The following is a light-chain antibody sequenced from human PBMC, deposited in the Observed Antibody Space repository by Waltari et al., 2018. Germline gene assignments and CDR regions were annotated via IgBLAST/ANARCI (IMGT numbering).Light chain of an antibody. J-gene: IGKJ3*01. CDR2: DTS. Sequence: EFVLTQSPATLSLSPGGRATLSCRSSQSVRGYLSWYQQKPGQAPRLLIYDTSNRATGNPARFSGSGSGTDFTLTISSLEPEDFAVYYCQHRGHWPPDATFGPGTKVDIK. CDR3: QHRGHWPPDAT. CDR1: QSVRGY. V-gene: IGKV3-11*01.